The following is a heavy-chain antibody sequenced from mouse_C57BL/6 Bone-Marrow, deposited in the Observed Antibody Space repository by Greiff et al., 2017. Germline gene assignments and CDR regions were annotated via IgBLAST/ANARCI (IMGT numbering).Heavy chain of an antibody. V-gene: IGHV1-50*01. J-gene: IGHJ1*03. CDR2: IDPSDSYT. CDR3: AREENYYGSSFYWYFDV. Sequence: VQLKQPGAELVKPGASVKLSCKASGYTFTSYWMQWVKQRPGQGLEWIGEIDPSDSYTNYNQKFKGKATLTVDTSSSTAYMQLSSLTSEDSAVYYCAREENYYGSSFYWYFDVWGTGTTVTVSS. CDR1: GYTFTSYW. D-gene: IGHD1-1*01.